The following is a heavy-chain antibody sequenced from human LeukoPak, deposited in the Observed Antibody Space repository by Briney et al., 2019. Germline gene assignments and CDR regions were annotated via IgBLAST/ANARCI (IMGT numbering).Heavy chain of an antibody. CDR1: GFTFSSYG. CDR3: ARDQYYDFWSGYYGTD. J-gene: IGHJ4*02. CDR2: ISYDGSNK. V-gene: IGHV3-30*03. D-gene: IGHD3-3*01. Sequence: TGGSLRLSCAASGFTFSSYGMHWVRQAPGKGLEWVAVISYDGSNKYYADSVKGRFTISRDNSKNTLYLQMNSLRAEDTAVYYCARDQYYDFWSGYYGTDWGQGTLVTVSS.